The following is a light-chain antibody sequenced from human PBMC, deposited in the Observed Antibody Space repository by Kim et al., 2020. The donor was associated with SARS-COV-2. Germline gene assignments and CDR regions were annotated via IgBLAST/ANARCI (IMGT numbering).Light chain of an antibody. CDR2: SND. CDR3: AAWDDSLNGWV. Sequence: ELTQPPSASGTPGQRVTISCSGSSSNIGGNIVNWYQKLPGTAPKLLIYSNDQRPSGVPDRFSGSKFGTSASLAISGLQSEDEADYYCAAWDDSLNGWVFGGGTKLTVL. CDR1: SSNIGGNI. V-gene: IGLV1-44*01. J-gene: IGLJ3*02.